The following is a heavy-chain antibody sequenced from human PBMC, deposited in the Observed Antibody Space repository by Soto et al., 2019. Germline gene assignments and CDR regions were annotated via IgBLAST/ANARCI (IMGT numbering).Heavy chain of an antibody. Sequence: GGSLRLSCAASGFTFSTYAMHWVRQAPGKGLEWVTVISFDETNKYYADSVKGRFTISRDNSKNTLFLQMNSLRAEDTAVYYCAKDGHDSSGYYPDYWGRGTLVTVSS. D-gene: IGHD3-22*01. CDR1: GFTFSTYA. J-gene: IGHJ4*02. V-gene: IGHV3-30*18. CDR3: AKDGHDSSGYYPDY. CDR2: ISFDETNK.